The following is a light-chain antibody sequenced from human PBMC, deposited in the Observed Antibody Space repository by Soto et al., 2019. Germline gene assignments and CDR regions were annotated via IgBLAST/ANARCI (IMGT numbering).Light chain of an antibody. V-gene: IGKV3-20*01. J-gene: IGKJ5*01. CDR1: QSVSSY. Sequence: EIVLTQSPATLSLSPGERSTLSCIASQSVSSYLAWYQQKPGQAPRLLMYGASSRATGIPDRFSGSGSGTDFTLTISGLEPEDSAVYYCQQYGSSSEITFGQGTRLEIK. CDR3: QQYGSSSEIT. CDR2: GAS.